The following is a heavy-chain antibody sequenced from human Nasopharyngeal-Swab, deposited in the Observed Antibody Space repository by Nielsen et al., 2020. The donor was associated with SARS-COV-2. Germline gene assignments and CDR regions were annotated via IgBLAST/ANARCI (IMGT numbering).Heavy chain of an antibody. CDR2: IIPIFGTA. CDR3: AEGVNCSSTSCYYYYGMDV. Sequence: WVRQAPGQGLEWMGGIIPIFGTANYAQKFQGRVTITADESTSTAYMELSSLRSEDTAVYYCAEGVNCSSTSCYYYYGMDVWGQGTTVTVS. V-gene: IGHV1-69*01. J-gene: IGHJ6*02. D-gene: IGHD2-2*01.